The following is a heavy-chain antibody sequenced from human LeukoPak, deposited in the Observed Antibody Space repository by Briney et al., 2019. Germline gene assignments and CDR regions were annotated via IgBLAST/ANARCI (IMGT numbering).Heavy chain of an antibody. CDR1: GFTFSSYA. Sequence: GGSLRLSCAASGFTFSSYAMHGVRQAPGKELEWVAVISYDGSNKYYADSVKGRFTISRDNSKNTLYLQMNSLRAEDTAVYYCARGVLARSYYYYGMDVWGQGTTVTVSS. V-gene: IGHV3-30-3*01. J-gene: IGHJ6*02. CDR3: ARGVLARSYYYYGMDV. D-gene: IGHD3-3*02. CDR2: ISYDGSNK.